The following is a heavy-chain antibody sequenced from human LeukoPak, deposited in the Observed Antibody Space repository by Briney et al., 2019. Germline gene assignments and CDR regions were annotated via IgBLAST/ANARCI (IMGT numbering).Heavy chain of an antibody. CDR2: IRYDGSNK. V-gene: IGHV3-30*02. CDR1: GFTFSSYA. D-gene: IGHD2-2*01. CDR3: STSCYDMCDY. Sequence: GGSLRLSCAASGFTFSSYAMSWVRQAPGKGLEWVAFIRYDGSNKYYADSVKGRFTISRDNSKNTLYLQMNSLRAEDTAVYYCSTSCYDMCDYWGQGTLVTVSS. J-gene: IGHJ4*02.